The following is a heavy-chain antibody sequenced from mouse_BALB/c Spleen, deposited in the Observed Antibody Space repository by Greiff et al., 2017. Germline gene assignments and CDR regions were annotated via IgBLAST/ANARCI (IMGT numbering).Heavy chain of an antibody. D-gene: IGHD2-4*01. Sequence: EVMLVESGGGLVKPGGSLKLSCAASGFTFSSYAMSWVRQTPEKRLEWVASISSGGSTYYPDSVKGRFTISRDNARNILYLQMSSLRSEDTAMYYCARGEVYDYDRYFDYWGQGTTLTVSS. CDR2: ISSGGST. CDR1: GFTFSSYA. CDR3: ARGEVYDYDRYFDY. J-gene: IGHJ2*01. V-gene: IGHV5-6-5*01.